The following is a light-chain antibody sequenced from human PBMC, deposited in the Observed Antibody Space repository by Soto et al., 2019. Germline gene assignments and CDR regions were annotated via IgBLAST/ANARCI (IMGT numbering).Light chain of an antibody. CDR3: QQYNSWT. CDR2: KAS. Sequence: DIQMTQSPSTLSSSVVDIVTITCRASQSVSTWLAWYQQKPGKAPKLLIYKASNLESGVPSRFTGSGSGTEFTLTISSLQPDDFATYYCQQYNSWTFGQGTKVDI. CDR1: QSVSTW. V-gene: IGKV1-5*03. J-gene: IGKJ1*01.